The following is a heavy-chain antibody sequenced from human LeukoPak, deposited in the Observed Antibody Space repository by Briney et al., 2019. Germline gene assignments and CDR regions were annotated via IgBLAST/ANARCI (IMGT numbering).Heavy chain of an antibody. Sequence: PSETLSLTCTVSTISISSHYWSWIRQSPGKGLEWIGYIYFTGSTNYNPSLKSRVTISVDTSKNQFSLKLSSVTPADTAVYYCARSLEGHYDFWSGYPYYFDYWGQGTLVTVSS. D-gene: IGHD3-3*01. J-gene: IGHJ4*02. CDR2: IYFTGST. V-gene: IGHV4-59*11. CDR1: TISISSHY. CDR3: ARSLEGHYDFWSGYPYYFDY.